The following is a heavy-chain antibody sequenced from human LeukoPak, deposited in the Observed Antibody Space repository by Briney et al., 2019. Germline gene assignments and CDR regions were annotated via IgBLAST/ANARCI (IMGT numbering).Heavy chain of an antibody. Sequence: GGSLRLSCAASGFTFSSYTMNWVRQAPGKGLEWVSAISSSSSYIYYADSVKGRFTISRHNARRSLYLQMNSLRAEDTAVYYCAKGDKMLTWRRTYNRFDPWGQGTLVTVSS. V-gene: IGHV3-21*01. CDR1: GFTFSSYT. CDR2: ISSSSSYI. J-gene: IGHJ5*02. CDR3: AKGDKMLTWRRTYNRFDP. D-gene: IGHD3-16*01.